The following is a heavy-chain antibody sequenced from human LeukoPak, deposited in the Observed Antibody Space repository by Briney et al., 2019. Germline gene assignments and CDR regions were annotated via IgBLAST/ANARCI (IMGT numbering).Heavy chain of an antibody. D-gene: IGHD3-10*01. CDR2: IRPDGSNE. CDR3: VKDWGVLPDYTADGFDI. J-gene: IGHJ3*02. CDR1: RFIFSTYG. Sequence: GGSLRLSCAASRFIFSTYGMHWVRQAPGKGLEWVAFIRPDGSNEYYAASVRGRFAISRDNSQNTLHLQMNSLRLEDTAVYYCVKDWGVLPDYTADGFDIWGPGTMVTASS. V-gene: IGHV3-30*02.